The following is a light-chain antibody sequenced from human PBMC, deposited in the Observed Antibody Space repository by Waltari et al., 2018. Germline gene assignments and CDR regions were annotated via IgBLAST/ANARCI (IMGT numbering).Light chain of an antibody. V-gene: IGLV2-8*01. Sequence: QSALTQPPSASGSPGQSVTISCTGTSSDVGGYNFVSWYQQHPGKAPKLMIYEVSGRPAGVPDGCSGSKAGNTASLTVSGLQTEDESDYYCSSYAGSMTLVFGGGTKLTVL. J-gene: IGLJ2*01. CDR2: EVS. CDR3: SSYAGSMTLV. CDR1: SSDVGGYNF.